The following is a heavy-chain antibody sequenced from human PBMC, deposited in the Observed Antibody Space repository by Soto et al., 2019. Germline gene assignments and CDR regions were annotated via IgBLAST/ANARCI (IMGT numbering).Heavy chain of an antibody. CDR2: IIPIFGTA. CDR1: GGTFSSYA. Sequence: QVQLVQSGAEVKKPGSSVKVSCKASGGTFSSYAISWVRQAPGQGLEWMGGIIPIFGTANYAQKFQGRVTITADKSTSTAYMELSSLRSEDTAVYYCASSNSPGGITIGSNAFDIWGQGTMVTVSS. J-gene: IGHJ3*02. CDR3: ASSNSPGGITIGSNAFDI. D-gene: IGHD3-16*01. V-gene: IGHV1-69*06.